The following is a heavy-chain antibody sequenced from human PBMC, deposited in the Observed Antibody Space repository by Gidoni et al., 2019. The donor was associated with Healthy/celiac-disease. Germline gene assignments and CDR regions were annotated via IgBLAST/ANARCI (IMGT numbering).Heavy chain of an antibody. CDR3: ARSPSPGGGRYY. D-gene: IGHD2-15*01. J-gene: IGHJ4*02. CDR1: GGTFSSSA. V-gene: IGHV1-69*01. CDR2: IIPIFGTA. Sequence: QVQLVQSGAEVKKPGSSVKVSCKASGGTFSSSAISWVRQAPGQGLEWMGGIIPIFGTANYAQKFQGRVTITADESTSTAYMELSSLRSEDTAGYYCARSPSPGGGRYYWGQGTLVTVSS.